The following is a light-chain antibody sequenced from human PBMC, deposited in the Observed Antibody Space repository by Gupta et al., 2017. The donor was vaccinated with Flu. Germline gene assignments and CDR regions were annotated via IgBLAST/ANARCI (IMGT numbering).Light chain of an antibody. CDR2: GVS. V-gene: IGKV3-20*01. CDR1: QSLNNNF. CDR3: QRYGSPGT. Sequence: PGTLSLSPGERTTLSCRASQSLNNNFVGWYQQKRGQAPRLLNGGVSNRGTGIPEWCSGSCSGTDSLLISSRLDPEVAADYYWQRYGSPGTFGHGTKVDVK. J-gene: IGKJ3*01.